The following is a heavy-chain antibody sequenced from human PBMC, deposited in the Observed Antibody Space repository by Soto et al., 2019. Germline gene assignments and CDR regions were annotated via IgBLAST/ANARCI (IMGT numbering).Heavy chain of an antibody. Sequence: VQLVQSGAEVKKLGASVKISCKASGYTFNSYYMHWVRQAPGQGLEWMGVINPSGDSAGYAQKFQGRVTMTRDTSTSTLYMDLSGLRSDDTAVYYCARVGSFEVVAATDYFDHWGQGTLITVSS. CDR2: INPSGDSA. CDR3: ARVGSFEVVAATDYFDH. CDR1: GYTFNSYY. V-gene: IGHV1-46*02. J-gene: IGHJ4*02. D-gene: IGHD6-19*01.